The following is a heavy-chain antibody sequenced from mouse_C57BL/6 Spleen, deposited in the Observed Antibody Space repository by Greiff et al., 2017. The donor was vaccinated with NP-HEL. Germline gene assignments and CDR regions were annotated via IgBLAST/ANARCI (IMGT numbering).Heavy chain of an antibody. V-gene: IGHV5-9-1*02. Sequence: EVQRVESGEGLVKPGGSLKLSCAASGFTFSSYAMSWIRQTPEKRLEWVASISSGGDYIYYADTVKGRFTISRDNARNTLYLQMSSLKSEDTAMYDCTYSNWSYAMEYWGQGTSVTVSS. CDR1: GFTFSSYA. J-gene: IGHJ4*01. CDR3: TYSNWSYAMEY. D-gene: IGHD2-5*01. CDR2: ISSGGDYI.